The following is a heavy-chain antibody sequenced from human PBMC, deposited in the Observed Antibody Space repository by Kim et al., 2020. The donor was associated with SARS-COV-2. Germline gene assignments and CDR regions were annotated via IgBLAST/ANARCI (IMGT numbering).Heavy chain of an antibody. CDR2: PIVGKA. Sequence: PIVGKANYAQKFQGRVTITADESTSTAYMELSSLRSEDTAVYYCASKAGTWGQGTLVTVSS. D-gene: IGHD6-19*01. J-gene: IGHJ4*02. CDR3: ASKAGT. V-gene: IGHV1-69*01.